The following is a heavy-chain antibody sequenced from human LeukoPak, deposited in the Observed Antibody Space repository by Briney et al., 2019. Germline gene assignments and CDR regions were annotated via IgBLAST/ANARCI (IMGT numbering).Heavy chain of an antibody. V-gene: IGHV3-30*15. D-gene: IGHD2-15*01. CDR3: ARDPWWDMVGTDTMRIDY. Sequence: GGSLRLSCEASGFTFSRYALHWVRQAPGKGLEWVAVILYDGSEKYYADSVKGRFTISRDNSKNTVYLQMSGLRDEDTAVYYCARDPWWDMVGTDTMRIDYWGQGTLVTVSS. CDR2: ILYDGSEK. CDR1: GFTFSRYA. J-gene: IGHJ4*02.